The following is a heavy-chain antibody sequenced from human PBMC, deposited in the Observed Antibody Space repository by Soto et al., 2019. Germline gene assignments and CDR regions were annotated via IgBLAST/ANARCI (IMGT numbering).Heavy chain of an antibody. CDR1: GGTFSSYA. D-gene: IGHD6-6*01. Sequence: ASVKVSCKGSGGTFSSYAISLVRQAPGQGLEWMGGIIPMFGTTNYAQRFQDRIIITADESTSTAYMELSGLRSEDTAVYYCAKDSRSEEEPFDSWGQGTLVTVSS. V-gene: IGHV1-69*13. J-gene: IGHJ4*02. CDR2: IIPMFGTT. CDR3: AKDSRSEEEPFDS.